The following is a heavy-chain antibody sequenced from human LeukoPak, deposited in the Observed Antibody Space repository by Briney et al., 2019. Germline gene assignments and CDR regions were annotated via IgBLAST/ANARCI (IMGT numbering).Heavy chain of an antibody. CDR1: GGSFSGYY. D-gene: IGHD4-17*01. CDR3: ARGLGLRRYNWFDP. J-gene: IGHJ5*02. Sequence: PSETPSLTCAVYGGSFSGYYWSWIRQPPGKGLGWIGEINHSGSTNYNPSLKSRVTISVDTSKNQFSLKLSSVTAADTAVYYCARGLGLRRYNWFDPWGQGTLVTVSS. CDR2: INHSGST. V-gene: IGHV4-34*01.